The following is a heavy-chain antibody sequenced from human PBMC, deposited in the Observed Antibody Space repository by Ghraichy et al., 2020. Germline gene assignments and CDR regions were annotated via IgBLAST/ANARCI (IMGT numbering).Heavy chain of an antibody. CDR1: GFTFSTYS. D-gene: IGHD2-2*01. CDR2: ISSSSSTI. CDR3: VTSNSPLYCSSTSCHGASSAFDI. J-gene: IGHJ3*02. V-gene: IGHV3-48*02. Sequence: GGSLRLSCAASGFTFSTYSMNWVRQAPGKGLEWVSYISSSSSTIYYADSVKGRFTISRDNAKNSLYLQMNSLRDEDTAVYYCVTSNSPLYCSSTSCHGASSAFDIWGQGTMVTVSS.